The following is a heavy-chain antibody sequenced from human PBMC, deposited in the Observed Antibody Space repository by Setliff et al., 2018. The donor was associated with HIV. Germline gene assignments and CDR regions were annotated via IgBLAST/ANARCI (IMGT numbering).Heavy chain of an antibody. V-gene: IGHV4-34*01. CDR3: GRTLRAAAVGATIFDY. J-gene: IGHJ4*02. CDR2: INHSGST. Sequence: PSETLSLTCAVYGGSFSGYYWSGIRQPPGKGLEWIGEINHSGSTNYNPSLKSRVTISVDTSKNQFSLKLSSVTAADTAVYYCGRTLRAAAVGATIFDYWGQGTLVTVS. D-gene: IGHD1-26*01. CDR1: GGSFSGYY.